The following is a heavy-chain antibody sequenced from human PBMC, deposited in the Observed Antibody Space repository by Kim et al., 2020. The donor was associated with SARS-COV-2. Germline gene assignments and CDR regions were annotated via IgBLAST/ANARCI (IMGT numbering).Heavy chain of an antibody. Sequence: SLKSRVTISVDASKNQFSLRLTSVTAADTAVYYCARQFCTTTICQYYFDYWGQGTLVTVSS. J-gene: IGHJ4*02. CDR3: ARQFCTTTICQYYFDY. V-gene: IGHV4-39*01. D-gene: IGHD2-2*01.